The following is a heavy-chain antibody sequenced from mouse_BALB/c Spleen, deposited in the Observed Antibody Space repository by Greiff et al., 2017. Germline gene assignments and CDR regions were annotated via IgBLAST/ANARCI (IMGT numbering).Heavy chain of an antibody. D-gene: IGHD1-1*01. Sequence: EVQLVESGGGLVQPGGSLKLSCAASGFTFSSYTMSWVRQTPEKRLEWVAYISNGGGSTYYPDTVKGRFTISRDNAKNTLYLQMSSLKSEDTAMYYCARTLIYYGSSLYFDYWGQGTTLTVSS. J-gene: IGHJ2*01. V-gene: IGHV5-12-2*01. CDR3: ARTLIYYGSSLYFDY. CDR1: GFTFSSYT. CDR2: ISNGGGST.